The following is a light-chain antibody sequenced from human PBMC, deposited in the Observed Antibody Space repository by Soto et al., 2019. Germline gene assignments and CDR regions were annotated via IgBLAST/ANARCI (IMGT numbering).Light chain of an antibody. CDR3: QQYGRT. Sequence: DIVLTQSPGTLSLSPGERATLSCRASQRVNSNYLAWYQQKPGQAPRLLIFGASTRATGISDRFRGSGSGTDFTLTINRLEPEDFAVYYCQQYGRTFGQGTKLAIK. J-gene: IGKJ2*01. CDR2: GAS. CDR1: QRVNSNY. V-gene: IGKV3-20*01.